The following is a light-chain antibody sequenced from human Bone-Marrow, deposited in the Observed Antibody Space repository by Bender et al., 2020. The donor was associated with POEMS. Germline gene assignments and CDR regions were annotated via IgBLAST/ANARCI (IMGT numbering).Light chain of an antibody. J-gene: IGLJ3*02. CDR2: DVS. CDR3: AAWDAGLSGGV. V-gene: IGLV2-11*01. CDR1: SSDVGGYTY. Sequence: QSALTQPRSVSGSPGQSVTISCTGTSSDVGGYTYVSWYQQHPGKAPKLKIFDVSKRPSGVPDRFSGSKSGNTASLTISGLQGEDDADYYCAAWDAGLSGGVFGGGTKLTVL.